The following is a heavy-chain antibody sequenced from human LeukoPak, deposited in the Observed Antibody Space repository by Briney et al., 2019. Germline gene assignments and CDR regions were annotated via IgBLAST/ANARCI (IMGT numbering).Heavy chain of an antibody. CDR2: IWYDGSNK. D-gene: IGHD3-22*01. CDR3: ARGLAPDYYDSSGYYYHFGY. Sequence: PGGSLRLSCAASGFTFSSYGMHWVRQAPGKGLEWVAVIWYDGSNKYYADSVKGRFTISRDNSKNTLYLQMNSLRAEDTAVYYCARGLAPDYYDSSGYYYHFGYWGQGTLVTVSS. CDR1: GFTFSSYG. V-gene: IGHV3-33*08. J-gene: IGHJ4*02.